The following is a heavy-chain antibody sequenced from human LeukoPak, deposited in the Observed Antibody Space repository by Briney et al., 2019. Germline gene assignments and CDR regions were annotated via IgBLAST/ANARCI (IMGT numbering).Heavy chain of an antibody. CDR2: VNPNSGNT. CDR1: GYTFTSYD. D-gene: IGHD3-22*01. J-gene: IGHJ6*02. V-gene: IGHV1-8*01. CDR3: ARGPRYYDSSGYYNYYYGMDV. Sequence: ASVKVSCKASGYTFTSYDINWVRQATGQGLEWMGWVNPNSGNTGYAQKFQGRVTMTRNTSISTAYMELSSLRSEDTAVYYCARGPRYYDSSGYYNYYYGMDVWGQGTTVTVSS.